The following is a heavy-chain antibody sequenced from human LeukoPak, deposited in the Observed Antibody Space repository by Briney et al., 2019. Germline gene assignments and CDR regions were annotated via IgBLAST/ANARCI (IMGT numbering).Heavy chain of an antibody. CDR1: GYTFTSYG. D-gene: IGHD6-13*01. CDR2: ISAYNGNT. CDR3: ARAPQYSSSWFEVFSYYYYGMDV. Sequence: GASVKVSCKASGYTFTSYGISWVRQAPGQGLEWMGWISAYNGNTNYAQKLQGRVTMTTDTSTSTAYMELRSLRSDDTAVYYCARAPQYSSSWFEVFSYYYYGMDVWGQGTTVTVSS. V-gene: IGHV1-18*01. J-gene: IGHJ6*02.